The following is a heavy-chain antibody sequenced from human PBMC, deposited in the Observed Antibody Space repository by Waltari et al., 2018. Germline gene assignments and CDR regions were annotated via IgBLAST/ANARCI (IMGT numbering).Heavy chain of an antibody. V-gene: IGHV4-61*01. J-gene: IGHJ6*02. Sequence: QVQLQESGPGLVKPSETLSLTCTVSGGSVSSGSYYWSWIRQPPGKGLEWIGYIYYSGSTNYNPSLKSRVTISVDTSKNQFSLKLSSVTAADTAVYYCARGRGYYDSSGYYHYYGMDVWGQGTTVTVSS. CDR1: GGSVSSGSYY. CDR3: ARGRGYYDSSGYYHYYGMDV. D-gene: IGHD3-22*01. CDR2: IYYSGST.